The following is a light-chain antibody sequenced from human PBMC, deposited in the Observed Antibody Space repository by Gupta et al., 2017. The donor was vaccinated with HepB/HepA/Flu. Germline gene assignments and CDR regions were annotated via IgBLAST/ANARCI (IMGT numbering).Light chain of an antibody. CDR2: VNSDGSH. J-gene: IGLJ2*01. CDR3: QTWGTGIRV. CDR1: SGHSSYA. Sequence: QLVLTQSPSASASLGASVKPTCTLSSGHSSYAIAWHQQQPDKGPRYLMKVNSDGSHTKGGGIPDRFSGSRSGAERYLTISSLQSEDEADYYCQTWGTGIRVFGGATKLTVL. V-gene: IGLV4-69*01.